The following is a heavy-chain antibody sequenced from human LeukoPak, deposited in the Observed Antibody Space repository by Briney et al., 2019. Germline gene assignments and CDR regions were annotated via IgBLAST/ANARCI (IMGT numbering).Heavy chain of an antibody. CDR2: ISGSGGST. D-gene: IGHD2-15*01. V-gene: IGHV3-23*01. J-gene: IGHJ4*02. Sequence: GGSLRLSCAASGFTFSSYAMSWVRQAPGKGLEWVSAISGSGGSTYYADSVKGRFTISRDNSKNTLYLQMNSPRAEDTAVYYCAKWPYCSGGSCRGHYFDYWGQGTLVTVSS. CDR3: AKWPYCSGGSCRGHYFDY. CDR1: GFTFSSYA.